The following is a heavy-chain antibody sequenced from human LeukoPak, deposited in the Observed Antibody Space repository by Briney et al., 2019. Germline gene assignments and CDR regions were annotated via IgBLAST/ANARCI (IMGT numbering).Heavy chain of an antibody. V-gene: IGHV4-4*07. CDR2: IYTSGST. CDR3: ASYYYYGSGSYYPTYFDY. D-gene: IGHD3-10*01. J-gene: IGHJ4*02. Sequence: KSSETLSLTCTVSGGSISSYYWSWIRQPAGKGLEWIGRIYTSGSTNYNPSLKSRVTMSVDTSKNQFSLKLSSVTAADTAVYYCASYYYYGSGSYYPTYFDYWGQGTLVTVSS. CDR1: GGSISSYY.